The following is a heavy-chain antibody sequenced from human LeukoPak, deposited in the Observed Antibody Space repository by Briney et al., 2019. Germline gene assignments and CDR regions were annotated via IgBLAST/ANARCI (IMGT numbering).Heavy chain of an antibody. CDR1: GFTFSSYG. J-gene: IGHJ4*02. CDR2: IWYDGGNK. Sequence: PGRSLRLSCAASGFTFSSYGMHWVRQAPGKGLEWMAFIWYDGGNKYYADSVKGRFTISRDNSKNTLYLQMNSLRAEDTAVYYCARVAVGYCSSTSCYGDYWGQGTLVTVSS. CDR3: ARVAVGYCSSTSCYGDY. D-gene: IGHD2-2*01. V-gene: IGHV3-33*01.